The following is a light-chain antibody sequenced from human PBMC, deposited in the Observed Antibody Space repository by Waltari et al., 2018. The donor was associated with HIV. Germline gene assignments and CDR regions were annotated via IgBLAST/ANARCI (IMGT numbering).Light chain of an antibody. CDR2: AAS. V-gene: IGKV1-33*01. J-gene: IGKJ5*01. CDR1: QDTGNS. CDR3: LHYDNLPIT. Sequence: DSQMTQVPSCLSASVGSGVTITCRASQDTGNSLNWYQQRQAAAHKLLIHAASKLETRVPSSFSGSGSGTYSTFTIARLQPEDVATYFCLHYDNLPITLGQGTRLELK.